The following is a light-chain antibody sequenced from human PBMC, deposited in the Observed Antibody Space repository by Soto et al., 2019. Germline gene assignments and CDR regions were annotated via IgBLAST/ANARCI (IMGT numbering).Light chain of an antibody. CDR1: SSNIGAGYD. V-gene: IGLV1-40*01. CDR3: QSYDSSLSAVV. Sequence: QHVLTQSPSVSGAPGQRVTISCTGSSSNIGAGYDVHWYQQLPGTAPKLLIYGNSNRPSGVPDRFSGSKSGTSASLAITGLQAEDEADYYCQSYDSSLSAVVFGGGTKLTVL. CDR2: GNS. J-gene: IGLJ2*01.